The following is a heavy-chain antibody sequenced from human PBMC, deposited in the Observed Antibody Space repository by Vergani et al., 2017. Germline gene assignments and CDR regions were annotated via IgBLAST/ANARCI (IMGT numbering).Heavy chain of an antibody. V-gene: IGHV1-69*01. J-gene: IGHJ6*03. CDR1: GGTFSSYA. CDR3: AGALYDEFWSGSDRYYYYMDV. CDR2: IIPIFGTA. Sequence: QVQLVQSGAEVTKPGSSVKVSCKASGGTFSSYAISWVRQAPGQGLEWMGGIIPIFGTANYAQKFQGRVTITADESTSTAYMELSSLRSEDTAVYYCAGALYDEFWSGSDRYYYYMDVWGKGTTVTVSS. D-gene: IGHD3-3*01.